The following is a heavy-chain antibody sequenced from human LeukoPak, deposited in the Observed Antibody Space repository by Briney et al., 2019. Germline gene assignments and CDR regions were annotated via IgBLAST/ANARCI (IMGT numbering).Heavy chain of an antibody. CDR1: GFTFSSYW. J-gene: IGHJ3*02. D-gene: IGHD4-17*01. CDR2: INSDGSST. V-gene: IGHV3-74*01. CDR3: ARDRSSYGDYVAFDI. Sequence: GGSLRLSCAASGFTFSSYWMHWVRQAPGKGLGWVSRINSDGSSTSYADSVKGRFTISRDNAKNTLYLQMNSLRAEDTAVYYCARDRSSYGDYVAFDIWGQGTMVTVSS.